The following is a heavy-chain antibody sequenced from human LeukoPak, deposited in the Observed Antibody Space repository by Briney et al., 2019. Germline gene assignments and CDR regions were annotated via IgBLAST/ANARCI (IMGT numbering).Heavy chain of an antibody. D-gene: IGHD3-3*01. CDR2: IWYDGSNK. CDR1: GFTFSSYG. Sequence: GGSLRLCCAACGFTFSSYGMHWVRQAPGKGLGWVAVIWYDGSNKYYADSVKGRFTISRDNSKNTLYLQMNSLRAEDTAVYYCARGGNYDFWSPYHLYYGMDVWGQGTTVTVSS. V-gene: IGHV3-33*01. J-gene: IGHJ6*02. CDR3: ARGGNYDFWSPYHLYYGMDV.